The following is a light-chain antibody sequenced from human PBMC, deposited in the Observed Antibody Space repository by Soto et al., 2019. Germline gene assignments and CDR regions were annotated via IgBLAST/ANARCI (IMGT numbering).Light chain of an antibody. J-gene: IGLJ2*01. Sequence: QSVLTQPPSVSGAPGQRVTISCTGSSSNIGAGYDVHWYQQFPGTAPKLLIYGNSNRPSGVLDRFSGSKSGTSASLAITVLQAEDEADYYYQSYDSSLSGVVFGGGTKLTVL. CDR2: GNS. V-gene: IGLV1-40*01. CDR3: QSYDSSLSGVV. CDR1: SSNIGAGYD.